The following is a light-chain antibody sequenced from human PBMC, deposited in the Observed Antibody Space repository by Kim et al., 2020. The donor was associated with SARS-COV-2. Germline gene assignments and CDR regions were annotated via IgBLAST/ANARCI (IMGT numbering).Light chain of an antibody. V-gene: IGKV3-15*01. Sequence: SPGERATPSCRASQSVSSNLAWDQQKPGQAPRLLIHGASTRAIGIPARFSGSGSGTEFTLIISSQQSEDFALYYCQQYNKWPPWTFGQGTKVDIK. J-gene: IGKJ1*01. CDR3: QQYNKWPPWT. CDR2: GAS. CDR1: QSVSSN.